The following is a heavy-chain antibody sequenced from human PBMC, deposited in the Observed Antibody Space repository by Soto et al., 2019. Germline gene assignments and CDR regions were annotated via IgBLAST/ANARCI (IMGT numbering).Heavy chain of an antibody. Sequence: SETLSLTCTVSGGSISSGGYYWSWIRQPPGKGLEWIGYIYYSGSTNYNPSLKSRVTISVDTSKNQFSLKLSSVTAADTAVYYCARASSSWYFDYWGQGTLVTVSS. CDR3: ARASSSWYFDY. CDR2: IYYSGST. V-gene: IGHV4-61*08. D-gene: IGHD6-13*01. CDR1: GGSISSGGYY. J-gene: IGHJ4*02.